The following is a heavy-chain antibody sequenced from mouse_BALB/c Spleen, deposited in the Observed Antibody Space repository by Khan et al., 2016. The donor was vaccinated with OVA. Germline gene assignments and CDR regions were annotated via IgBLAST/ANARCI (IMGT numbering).Heavy chain of an antibody. J-gene: IGHJ3*01. D-gene: IGHD3-3*01. Sequence: VQLQQSGPGLVKPSQSLSLTCTVTGYSITSDYAWNWTRQFPGNKLEWMGYISYSGSTSYTPSLKSRISITRDTSKNQFFLQLNSVTTEDAATYYCARGRAYWGQGTLVSVSA. CDR3: ARGRAY. CDR2: ISYSGST. CDR1: GYSITSDYA. V-gene: IGHV3-2*02.